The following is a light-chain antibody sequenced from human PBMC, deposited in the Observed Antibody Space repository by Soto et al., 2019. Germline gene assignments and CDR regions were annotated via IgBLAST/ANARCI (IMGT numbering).Light chain of an antibody. CDR3: SSYTSSSTRV. CDR1: SSDVGGYNY. V-gene: IGLV2-14*01. Sequence: QSALTQPASVSGSPGQSITISCTGTSSDVGGYNYVSWYQQHPGKAPKLMIYEVSNRPSGVSNRFSGSKSGNTASLTISWLQAEDDADYYCSSYTSSSTRVFGTGTKLTVL. J-gene: IGLJ1*01. CDR2: EVS.